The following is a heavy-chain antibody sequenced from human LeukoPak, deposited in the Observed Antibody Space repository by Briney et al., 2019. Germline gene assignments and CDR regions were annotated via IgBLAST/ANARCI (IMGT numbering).Heavy chain of an antibody. V-gene: IGHV3-23*01. J-gene: IGHJ4*02. CDR3: AKEAPQYCSGGSCSDY. Sequence: PGGSLRLSCAASGFTFSSYAMSWVRQAPGKGLEWVSAISGSGGSTYYADSVRGRFTISRDNSKNTLYLQMNSLRAEDTAVYYCAKEAPQYCSGGSCSDYWGQGTLVTVSS. CDR1: GFTFSSYA. D-gene: IGHD2-15*01. CDR2: ISGSGGST.